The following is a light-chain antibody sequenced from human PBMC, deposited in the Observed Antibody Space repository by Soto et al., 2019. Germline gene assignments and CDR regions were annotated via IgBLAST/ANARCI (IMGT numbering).Light chain of an antibody. J-gene: IGKJ4*01. CDR2: DAS. Sequence: DIVLTQSPGTLSLSPGERATLSCGASQSVSSSYLAWYQQKPGQAPRLLIYDASNRATGIPARFSGSGSGTDFTLTISSLEPEDFAVYYCQQRSNWPLTFGGGTKVDIK. V-gene: IGKV3D-20*02. CDR3: QQRSNWPLT. CDR1: QSVSSSY.